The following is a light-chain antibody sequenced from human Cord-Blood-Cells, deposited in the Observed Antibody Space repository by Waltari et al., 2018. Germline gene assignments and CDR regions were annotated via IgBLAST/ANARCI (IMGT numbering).Light chain of an antibody. V-gene: IGLV1-44*01. CDR2: SNN. J-gene: IGLJ3*02. CDR1: SSHIGSNT. Sequence: QSVLTQPPSASGTPGQRVTTSCSGSSSHIGSNTVNWYQQLPGTAPKLLISSNNLRPSGVPDRFSGSKSGTSASLAISGLQSEDEADYYCAAWDDSLNGWVFGGGTKLTVL. CDR3: AAWDDSLNGWV.